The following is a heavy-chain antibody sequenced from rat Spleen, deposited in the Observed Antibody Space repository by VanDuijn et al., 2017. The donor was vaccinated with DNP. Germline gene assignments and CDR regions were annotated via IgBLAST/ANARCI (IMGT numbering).Heavy chain of an antibody. J-gene: IGHJ2*01. D-gene: IGHD1-11*01. CDR3: TTDFERGY. V-gene: IGHV5-20*01. CDR2: ISFDGGST. Sequence: EVQLVESGGGLVQPGRSMKLSCAASGFTFSDYNMAWVLQAPTRGLEWIASISFDGGSTYYRDPVKGRFTISRDNAKSTLYLQMDSLRSEDTAAYYCTTDFERGYWGQGVMVTVSS. CDR1: GFTFSDYN.